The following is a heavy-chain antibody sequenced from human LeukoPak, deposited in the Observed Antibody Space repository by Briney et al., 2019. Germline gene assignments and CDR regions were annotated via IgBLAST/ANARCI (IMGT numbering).Heavy chain of an antibody. Sequence: ASVKVSCKASGYTFTSYYMHWVRQAPGQALEWMGWITPFNGNTNYAQKFQDRVTITRDRSMSTVYMELSSLRSEDTAMYYCARSSDYSNYVFAYWGQGTLVTVSS. CDR3: ARSSDYSNYVFAY. J-gene: IGHJ4*02. CDR1: GYTFTSYY. V-gene: IGHV1-45*02. CDR2: ITPFNGNT. D-gene: IGHD4-11*01.